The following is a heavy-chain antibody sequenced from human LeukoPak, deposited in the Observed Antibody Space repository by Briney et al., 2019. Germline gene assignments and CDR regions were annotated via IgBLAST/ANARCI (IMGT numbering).Heavy chain of an antibody. D-gene: IGHD3-10*01. V-gene: IGHV3-48*03. J-gene: IGHJ4*02. CDR2: INSSGSTI. CDR1: GFTFSSYE. CDR3: AREVRGVIIG. Sequence: QPGGSLRLSCAASGFTFSSYEMNWVRQAAGKGLEWVSYINSSGSTIYYADSVKGRFTISRDNAKNSLYLQMNSLRAEDTAVYYCAREVRGVIIGWGQGTLVTVSS.